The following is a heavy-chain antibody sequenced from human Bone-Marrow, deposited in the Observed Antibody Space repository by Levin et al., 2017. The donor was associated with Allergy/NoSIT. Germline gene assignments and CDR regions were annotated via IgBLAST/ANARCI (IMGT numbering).Heavy chain of an antibody. CDR3: ARGRGYGYGIDY. CDR2: ISGTSGST. J-gene: IGHJ4*02. Sequence: NASETLSLTCTVSGASVSSGNHYWTWIRQPPGKGLEYIGLISGTSGSTNYKSSLKSRVTISLDTSKNQFTLKLTSVTAADTAVYYCARGRGYGYGIDYWGQGTLVTVSS. CDR1: GASVSSGNHY. D-gene: IGHD5-18*01. V-gene: IGHV4-61*01.